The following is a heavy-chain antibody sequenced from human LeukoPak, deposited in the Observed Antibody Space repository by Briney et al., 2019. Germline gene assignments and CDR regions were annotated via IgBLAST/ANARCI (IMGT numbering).Heavy chain of an antibody. CDR1: GGSISSSSYY. CDR2: IYYSGST. CDR3: ARNTHYYYYMDV. Sequence: SETLSLTCTVSGGSISSSSYYWGWIRQPPGKGLEGIGSIYYSGSTYYNPSLKSRVTISVDTSKNQFSLKLSSVTAADTAVYYCARNTHYYYYMDVWGKGTTVTVSS. V-gene: IGHV4-39*07. D-gene: IGHD2-2*02. J-gene: IGHJ6*03.